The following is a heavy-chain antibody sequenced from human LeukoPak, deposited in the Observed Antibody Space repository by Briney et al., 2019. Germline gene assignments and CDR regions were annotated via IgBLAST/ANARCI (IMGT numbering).Heavy chain of an antibody. D-gene: IGHD4-23*01. CDR2: ISAYNGNT. CDR3: ARDGHDYGGNFYFDH. V-gene: IGHV1-18*01. J-gene: IGHJ4*02. Sequence: ASVKVSCKASGYTFTSYGISWVRQAPGQGLEWMGWISAYNGNTNYAQKLQGRVTMTTDTSTSTAYMELSSLRSEDTAVYYCARDGHDYGGNFYFDHWGQGTLVTVSS. CDR1: GYTFTSYG.